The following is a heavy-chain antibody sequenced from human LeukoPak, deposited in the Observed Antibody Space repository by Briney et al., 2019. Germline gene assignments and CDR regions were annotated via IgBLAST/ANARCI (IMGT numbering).Heavy chain of an antibody. J-gene: IGHJ6*03. CDR3: ATSAGDYRAGHYYMGV. CDR1: GYTFTGYY. Sequence: ASVKVSCKASGYTFTGYYFHWVRQAPGQGLEWMGWINPNTAGTNYAQKFLGGVTLTWDTSISTAYMELNRLTSDDTAVYYCATSAGDYRAGHYYMGVWGKGTSVTVSS. CDR2: INPNTAGT. V-gene: IGHV1-2*02. D-gene: IGHD4-11*01.